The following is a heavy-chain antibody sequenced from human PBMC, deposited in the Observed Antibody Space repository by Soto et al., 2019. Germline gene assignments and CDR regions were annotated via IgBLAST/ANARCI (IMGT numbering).Heavy chain of an antibody. CDR3: AHKGPEDWPLDY. CDR1: GFSLSTSGVG. Sequence: QITLKESGPPLVIPTQTLTLTCAFSGFSLSTSGVGVGWIRQPPGKALEWLAVIYWADSKHYSPSLRSRLTITKDPSKNQVVLTMTNMDPMDTGTYYCAHKGPEDWPLDYWGQGTLVTVSS. CDR2: IYWADSK. J-gene: IGHJ4*02. D-gene: IGHD3-9*01. V-gene: IGHV2-5*02.